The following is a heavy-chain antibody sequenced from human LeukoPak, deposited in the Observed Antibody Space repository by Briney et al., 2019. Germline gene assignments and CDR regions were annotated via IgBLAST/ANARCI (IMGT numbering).Heavy chain of an antibody. CDR2: IKSKTDGGTT. CDR3: TTDGSVLIRLGNAFDI. CDR1: GFTVSSNY. J-gene: IGHJ3*02. V-gene: IGHV3-15*01. D-gene: IGHD4/OR15-4a*01. Sequence: GGPLRLSCAASGFTVSSNYMSWVRQAPGKGLEWGGRIKSKTDGGTTDYAAPVKGRFTISTDDSKNTLYLQMNSLKTEDTAVYYCTTDGSVLIRLGNAFDIWGQGTMVTVSS.